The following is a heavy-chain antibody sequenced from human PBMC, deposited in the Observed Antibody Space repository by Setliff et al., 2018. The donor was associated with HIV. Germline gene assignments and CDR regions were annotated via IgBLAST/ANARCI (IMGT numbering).Heavy chain of an antibody. V-gene: IGHV4-34*01. Sequence: SETLSLTCAVYGGSFSDFYWSWIRQSPGKGLEWIGDINHSGRTNNNPSLKSRLTISVDTSKKQFSLSLTSVTAADTAIYYCARGITPTTRPGYYYMDVWGKGTTVTVSS. D-gene: IGHD3-16*01. CDR3: ARGITPTTRPGYYYMDV. J-gene: IGHJ6*03. CDR1: GGSFSDFY. CDR2: INHSGRT.